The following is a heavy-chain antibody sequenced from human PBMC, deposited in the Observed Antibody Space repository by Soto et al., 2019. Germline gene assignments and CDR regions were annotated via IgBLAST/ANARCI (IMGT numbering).Heavy chain of an antibody. D-gene: IGHD3-22*01. CDR2: IYSSVAT. CDR1: GGSISNSDYY. J-gene: IGHJ4*02. V-gene: IGHV4-30-4*01. Sequence: SETLSLTCTVSGGSISNSDYYWTWIRQPRGKCLEWIGYIYSSVATSYNPSLESRVTISGDASKNQFALRLSSVTAADTAVYYCARDRGSDYDSTSGYYYYWGQGTLVTVSS. CDR3: ARDRGSDYDSTSGYYYY.